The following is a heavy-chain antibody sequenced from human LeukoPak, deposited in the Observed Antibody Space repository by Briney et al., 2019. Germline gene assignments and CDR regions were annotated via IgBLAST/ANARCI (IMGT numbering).Heavy chain of an antibody. J-gene: IGHJ6*03. D-gene: IGHD1-1*01. Sequence: GGSLRLSCSVSGFTFSSDTINGVRQAPRKGLGWVSSITIISSYIYYTHSVKGRFTISRDNAKNSLSLQMNSLRAEDTAVYYCARDRLLEDRDYHYYYYMDVWGIGTTVTVSS. CDR1: GFTFSSDT. CDR2: ITIISSYI. V-gene: IGHV3-21*01. CDR3: ARDRLLEDRDYHYYYYMDV.